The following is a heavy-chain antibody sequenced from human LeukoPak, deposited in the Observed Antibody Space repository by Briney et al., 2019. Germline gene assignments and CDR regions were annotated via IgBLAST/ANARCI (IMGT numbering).Heavy chain of an antibody. V-gene: IGHV3-23*01. D-gene: IGHD1-26*01. CDR1: GFSFSSYA. CDR2: ISGSGGST. CDR3: ARDPSGSFLRYYFDY. J-gene: IGHJ4*02. Sequence: PGGSLRLSCAASGFSFSSYAMSWVRQAPGKGLEWVSAISGSGGSTYYADSVKGRFTISRDNSKNTLYLQMNSLRAEDTAVYYCARDPSGSFLRYYFDYWGQGTLVTVSS.